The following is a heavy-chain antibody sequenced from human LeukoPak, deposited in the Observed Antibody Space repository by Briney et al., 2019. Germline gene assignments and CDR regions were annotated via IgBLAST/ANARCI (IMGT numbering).Heavy chain of an antibody. V-gene: IGHV3-74*01. J-gene: IGHJ4*02. Sequence: GGSLRLSCVVSGSTFSNYWMHWVRQAPGKGLDWVSRINTDGSDTSYVDSVRGRFTVSRDNAKNTLYLQMNSLRSEDTAVYYCARRGEDGFGYRYWGQGTLVTVSS. CDR1: GSTFSNYW. D-gene: IGHD5-12*01. CDR3: ARRGEDGFGYRY. CDR2: INTDGSDT.